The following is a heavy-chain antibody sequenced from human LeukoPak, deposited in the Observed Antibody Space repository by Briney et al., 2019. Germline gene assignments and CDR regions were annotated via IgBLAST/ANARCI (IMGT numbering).Heavy chain of an antibody. Sequence: SQTLSLTCTVSGGSISSGSYYWTWIRQPAGKGLEWIGRISTSGRTNFNPSLKSRVTISVDTSKNQFSLKLSSVTAADTAVYYCARGVGNRYYYMDVWGKGTTVTISS. CDR2: ISTSGRT. CDR1: GGSISSGSYY. CDR3: ARGVGNRYYYMDV. D-gene: IGHD1-26*01. V-gene: IGHV4-61*02. J-gene: IGHJ6*03.